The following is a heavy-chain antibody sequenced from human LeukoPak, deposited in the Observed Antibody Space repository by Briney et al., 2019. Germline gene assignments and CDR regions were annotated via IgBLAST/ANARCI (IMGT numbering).Heavy chain of an antibody. Sequence: SETLSLTCTVSGGSISSGRYYWSWIRQPAGKGLEWIGRIYTSGSTNYNPSLKSRVTISVDTSKNQFSLKLSSVTAADTAVYYCARNRYYGSGSYAWFDFWGQGTLVTVSS. CDR1: GGSISSGRYY. CDR3: ARNRYYGSGSYAWFDF. CDR2: IYTSGST. V-gene: IGHV4-61*02. J-gene: IGHJ5*01. D-gene: IGHD3-10*01.